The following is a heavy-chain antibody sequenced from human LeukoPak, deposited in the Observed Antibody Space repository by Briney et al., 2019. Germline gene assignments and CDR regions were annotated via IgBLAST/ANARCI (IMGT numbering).Heavy chain of an antibody. CDR2: ISSGSSSR. CDR1: GFTFNTFD. Sequence: GGSLRLSCAASGFTFNTFDMTWVRQAPGKGLEWVSYISSGSSSRYYADSVKGRFTISRDNAKNSLYLQMNSLRAEDTAVYFCAKLRYYAVDVWGQGTTVIVSS. CDR3: AKLRYYAVDV. V-gene: IGHV3-48*01. J-gene: IGHJ6*02.